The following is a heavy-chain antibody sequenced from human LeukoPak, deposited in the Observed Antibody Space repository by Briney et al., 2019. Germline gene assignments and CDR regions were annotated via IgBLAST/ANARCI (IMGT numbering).Heavy chain of an antibody. CDR3: AKDGGYGSGSYYPDY. V-gene: IGHV3-23*01. J-gene: IGHJ4*02. CDR2: ICGGAGGA. D-gene: IGHD3-10*01. CDR1: GFTFSSYA. Sequence: PGGSLRLSCAASGFTFSSYAMNWVRQAPGKGLEWVSCICGGAGGAAYADSVKGRFTMSRDNSKNTLYLQMNSLRADDTAVYYCAKDGGYGSGSYYPDYWGQGTLVTVSS.